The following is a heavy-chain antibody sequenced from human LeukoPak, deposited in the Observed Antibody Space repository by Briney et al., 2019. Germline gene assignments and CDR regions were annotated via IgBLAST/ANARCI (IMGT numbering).Heavy chain of an antibody. J-gene: IGHJ4*02. D-gene: IGHD3-10*01. CDR1: GGSFSGYY. CDR3: ARFLLWFGELSFDY. V-gene: IGHV4-34*01. CDR2: INHSGST. Sequence: SETLSLTCAVYGGSFSGYYWSWIRQPPGKGLEWIGEINHSGSTNYNPSLKSRVTISVDTSKNQFSLKLSSVTAADTAVYYCARFLLWFGELSFDYWGQGTLVTVSS.